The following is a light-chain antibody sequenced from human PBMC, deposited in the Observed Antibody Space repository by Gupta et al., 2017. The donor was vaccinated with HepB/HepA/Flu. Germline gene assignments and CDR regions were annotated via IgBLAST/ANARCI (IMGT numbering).Light chain of an antibody. CDR2: ENA. V-gene: IGLV1-47*01. CDR3: AAWDDSLMSYV. CDR1: RSNVGSNY. J-gene: IGLJ1*01. Sequence: QSAMIQPPSASGTPGQRVTIPYSGSRSNVGSNYVYWYQQLPGTAPKLLIYENAERPSGVPDRFSGSKSDTSASLAISGLRSEDEADYYCAAWDDSLMSYVFGGGTKVSVL.